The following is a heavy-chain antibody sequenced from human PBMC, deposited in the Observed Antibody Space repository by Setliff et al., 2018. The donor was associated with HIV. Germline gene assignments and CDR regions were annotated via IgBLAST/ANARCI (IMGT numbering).Heavy chain of an antibody. J-gene: IGHJ4*02. V-gene: IGHV3-11*01. Sequence: GGSLRLSCAASGFTFSDYYMSWIRQAPGKGLEWVSFISTSGSPIYYADSVKGRFTISRDNSKSTLYLQMNSLKTEDTAVYYCARSPGMFDYWGQGTPVTVSS. CDR2: ISTSGSPI. CDR1: GFTFSDYY. CDR3: ARSPGMFDY. D-gene: IGHD1-1*01.